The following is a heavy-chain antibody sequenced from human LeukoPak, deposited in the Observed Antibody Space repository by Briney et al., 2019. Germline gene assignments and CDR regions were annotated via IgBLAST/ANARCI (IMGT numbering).Heavy chain of an antibody. CDR3: ARYYDSSGYYAYYFDY. V-gene: IGHV3-48*03. J-gene: IGHJ4*02. Sequence: GGSLRLSCAASGFTFSSYEMNWVRQAPGKGLEWVSYISSSGSTIYYADSVKGRFTISRDNAKNSLYLQMNSLRAEDTALYYCARYYDSSGYYAYYFDYWGQGTLVTVSS. CDR2: ISSSGSTI. D-gene: IGHD3-22*01. CDR1: GFTFSSYE.